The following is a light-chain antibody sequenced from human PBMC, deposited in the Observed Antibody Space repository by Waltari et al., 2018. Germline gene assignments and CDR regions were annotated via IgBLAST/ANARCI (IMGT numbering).Light chain of an antibody. CDR1: RSDVGGYTY. CDR3: SSYTSSSTAV. J-gene: IGLJ2*01. Sequence: QSAMPQPASVSGSPGQSITISCTGTRSDVGGYTYVSWYQQHPGKAPNLMIYEVSNRPAGVSNRFSGSKSGNTASLTISGLQAEDEADYYCSSYTSSSTAVFGGGTKLTVL. CDR2: EVS. V-gene: IGLV2-14*01.